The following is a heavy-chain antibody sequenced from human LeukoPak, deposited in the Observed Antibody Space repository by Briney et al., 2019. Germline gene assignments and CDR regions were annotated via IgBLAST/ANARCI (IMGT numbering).Heavy chain of an antibody. CDR2: ISYDGSNE. J-gene: IGHJ4*02. CDR1: GFTSSSYT. V-gene: IGHV3-30-3*01. D-gene: IGHD3-22*01. Sequence: GGSLRLSCAASGFTSSSYTMHWVRQAPGKGLEWVAVISYDGSNEYYADSVKGRFTISRDNSKNTLNLQMNSLTAEDTAVYYCARAASSAYYPKYWGQGTLVTVSS. CDR3: ARAASSAYYPKY.